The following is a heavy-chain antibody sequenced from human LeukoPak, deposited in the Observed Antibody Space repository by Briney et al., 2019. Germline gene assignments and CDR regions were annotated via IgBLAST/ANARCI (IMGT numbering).Heavy chain of an antibody. D-gene: IGHD1-26*01. CDR3: ARDGQWELSRVDY. V-gene: IGHV3-21*01. J-gene: IGHJ4*02. Sequence: GGSLRLSCAASGFTFGSYSMNWVRQAPGKGLEWVSSISSSSSYIYYADSVKGRFTISRDNAKNSLYLQMNSLRAEDTAVYYCARDGQWELSRVDYWGQGTLVTVSS. CDR1: GFTFGSYS. CDR2: ISSSSSYI.